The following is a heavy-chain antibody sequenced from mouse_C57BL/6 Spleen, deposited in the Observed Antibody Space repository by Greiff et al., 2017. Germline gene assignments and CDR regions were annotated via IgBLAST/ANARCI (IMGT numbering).Heavy chain of an antibody. CDR3: ARGNYGKDYYFDY. CDR1: GYTFTDYY. CDR2: INPNNGGT. V-gene: IGHV1-26*01. J-gene: IGHJ2*01. D-gene: IGHD2-1*01. Sequence: EVQLQQSGPELVKPGASVKISCKASGYTFTDYYMNWVKQSHGKSLEWIGDINPNNGGTSYNQKFKGKATLTVDKYSSTAYMELRSLTSEDSVVYYCARGNYGKDYYFDYWGQGTTLTVSS.